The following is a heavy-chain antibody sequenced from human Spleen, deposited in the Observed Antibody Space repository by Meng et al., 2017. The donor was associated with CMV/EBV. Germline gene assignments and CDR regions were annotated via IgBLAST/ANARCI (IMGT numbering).Heavy chain of an antibody. CDR3: ASGIVGATSGYFDY. V-gene: IGHV3-23*01. D-gene: IGHD1-26*01. CDR1: GFTFSTYA. CDR2: IHGSGSNT. J-gene: IGHJ4*02. Sequence: GGSLRLSCVASGFTFSTYALTWVRQAPGKGLQWVSSIHGSGSNTYYADSVKGRFTVSRDNSINTLYLRMNSLRADDTAVYYCASGIVGATSGYFDYWGQGTLVTVSS.